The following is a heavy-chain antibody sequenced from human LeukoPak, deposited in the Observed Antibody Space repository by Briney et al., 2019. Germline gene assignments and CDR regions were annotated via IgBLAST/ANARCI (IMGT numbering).Heavy chain of an antibody. D-gene: IGHD6-13*01. Sequence: ASVKVSCKASGYTFTSYGISWVRQAPGQGLEWMGWISAYNGNTNYAQKLQGRVTMTTDTSTSTAYMELRSPRSDDTAVYYCARGLVERYFERGYSSSWYEDYWGQGTLVTVSS. CDR3: ARGLVERYFERGYSSSWYEDY. CDR1: GYTFTSYG. J-gene: IGHJ4*02. CDR2: ISAYNGNT. V-gene: IGHV1-18*01.